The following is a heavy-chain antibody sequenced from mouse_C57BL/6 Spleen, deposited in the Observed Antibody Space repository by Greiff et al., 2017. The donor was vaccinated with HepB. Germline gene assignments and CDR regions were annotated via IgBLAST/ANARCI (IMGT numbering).Heavy chain of an antibody. CDR2: IYPGDGDT. CDR3: ARGMSPMDY. Sequence: VKLQVSGSELVKPGASVKISCKSPGYAFSSYWMNWVKQRPGKGLEWIGQIYPGDGDTNYNGKIKGKATLTADKPSSTAYMKLSSLTYEDSPVDLCARGMSPMDYWGHGTSVTVYS. J-gene: IGHJ4*01. V-gene: IGHV1-80*01. CDR1: GYAFSSYW.